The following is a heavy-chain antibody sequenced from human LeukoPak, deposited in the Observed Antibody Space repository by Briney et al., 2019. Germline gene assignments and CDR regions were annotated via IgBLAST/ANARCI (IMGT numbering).Heavy chain of an antibody. D-gene: IGHD3-10*01. Sequence: KPSETLSLTCAVSGGSISSSNWWSWVRQPPGKGLEWIGEIYHSGSTNYNPSLKSRVTISVDKSKNQFSLKLSSVTAADTAVYYCARSSWRSLPTHSYCGMDVWGQGTTVTVSS. CDR2: IYHSGST. CDR3: ARSSWRSLPTHSYCGMDV. J-gene: IGHJ6*02. V-gene: IGHV4-4*02. CDR1: GGSISSSNW.